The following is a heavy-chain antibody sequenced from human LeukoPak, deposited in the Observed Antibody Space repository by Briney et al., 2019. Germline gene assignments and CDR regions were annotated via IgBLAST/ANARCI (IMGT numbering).Heavy chain of an antibody. CDR2: IYPGDSET. D-gene: IGHD6-19*01. CDR1: GYRFTSYW. Sequence: GESLKISCWGSGYRFTSYWIGWVRQMPGKGLEWMGIIYPGDSETRYSPSFHGQVTISADKSISTAYLQWSSLKASDTAMYYCARLNIAVAGVGDYWGQGTLVTVSS. V-gene: IGHV5-51*01. CDR3: ARLNIAVAGVGDY. J-gene: IGHJ4*02.